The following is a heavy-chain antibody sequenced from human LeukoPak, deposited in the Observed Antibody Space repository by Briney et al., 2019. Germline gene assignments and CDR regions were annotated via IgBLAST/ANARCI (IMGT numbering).Heavy chain of an antibody. CDR3: ARGLMGEDNH. CDR2: IWYDGSNK. Sequence: GGSLRLSCAASGFTFSNYGMHWVRQAPGKGLEWVAIIWYDGSNKYYSDSVKGRFTISRDNSKNTLYLQMNSLRAEDTAVYYCARGLMGEDNHWGQGTLVTVSS. J-gene: IGHJ5*02. CDR1: GFTFSNYG. D-gene: IGHD1-26*01. V-gene: IGHV3-33*01.